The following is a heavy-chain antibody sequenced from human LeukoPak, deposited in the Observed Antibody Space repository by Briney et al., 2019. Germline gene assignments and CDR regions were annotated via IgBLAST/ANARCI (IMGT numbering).Heavy chain of an antibody. CDR3: ASAYASYDFWSGYENFDF. D-gene: IGHD3-3*01. CDR1: GIRFTTHW. Sequence: GGSLRLSCAASGIRFTTHWMNWVRQAPGKGLEWVASIRQDGGEKKYVDSVKGRFTISRDLAQNSLFLQMNSLRAEDTAVFYCASAYASYDFWSGYENFDFWGQGTLVTVSS. J-gene: IGHJ4*02. V-gene: IGHV3-7*01. CDR2: IRQDGGEK.